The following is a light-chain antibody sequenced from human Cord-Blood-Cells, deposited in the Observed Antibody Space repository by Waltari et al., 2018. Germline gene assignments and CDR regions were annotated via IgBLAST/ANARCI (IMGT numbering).Light chain of an antibody. J-gene: IGLJ1*01. CDR1: STDVGAHNY. V-gene: IGLV2-14*01. CDR2: DVS. CDR3: SSYTSSSTLYV. Sequence: QSALTQPASVSGCPGQSITIPCTGTSTDVGAHNYVSCYQQHPGKAPKLMIYDVSNRPSGVSNRFSGSKSGNTASLTISGLQAEDEADYYCSSYTSSSTLYVFGTGTKVTVL.